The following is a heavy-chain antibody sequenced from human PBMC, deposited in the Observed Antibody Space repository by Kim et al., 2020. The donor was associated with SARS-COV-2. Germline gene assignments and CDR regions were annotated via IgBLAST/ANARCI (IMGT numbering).Heavy chain of an antibody. V-gene: IGHV3-30*02. Sequence: RFTISRDNSKNTLYLQMNSLRAEDTAVYYCAKGYCSGGSCYEYYYYGMDVWGQGTTVTVSS. D-gene: IGHD2-15*01. CDR3: AKGYCSGGSCYEYYYYGMDV. J-gene: IGHJ6*02.